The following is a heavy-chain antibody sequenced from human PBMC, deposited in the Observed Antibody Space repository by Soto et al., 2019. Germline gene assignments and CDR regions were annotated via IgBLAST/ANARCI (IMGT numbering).Heavy chain of an antibody. Sequence: GASVKVACKVSGYTLTELSMHWVLQAPGKGLEWMGGFDPEDGETIYAQKFQGRVTMTEDTSTDTAYMELSSLRSEDTAVYYCATAVLVYGSGSYFPDWFDPWGQGTLVTVS. D-gene: IGHD3-10*01. V-gene: IGHV1-24*01. J-gene: IGHJ5*02. CDR2: FDPEDGET. CDR1: GYTLTELS. CDR3: ATAVLVYGSGSYFPDWFDP.